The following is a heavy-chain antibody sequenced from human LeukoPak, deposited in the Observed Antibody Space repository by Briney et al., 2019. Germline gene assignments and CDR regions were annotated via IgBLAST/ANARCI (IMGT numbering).Heavy chain of an antibody. CDR2: IWYDGSTE. D-gene: IGHD6-19*01. Sequence: GGSLRLSCAASGFTFSSYGMHWVRQAPGKGLEWVAVIWYDGSTEYYADSVKGRFTISRDNSKNTLYLQMNSLRAEDTAVYHCARDRAVAAVAAIYWYFDLWGRGTLVAVSS. V-gene: IGHV3-33*01. CDR1: GFTFSSYG. J-gene: IGHJ2*01. CDR3: ARDRAVAAVAAIYWYFDL.